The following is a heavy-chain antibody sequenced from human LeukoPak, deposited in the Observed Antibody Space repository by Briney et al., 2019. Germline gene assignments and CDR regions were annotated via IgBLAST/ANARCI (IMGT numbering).Heavy chain of an antibody. D-gene: IGHD6-19*01. J-gene: IGHJ6*02. V-gene: IGHV3-33*08. Sequence: GRSLRLSCAASGFTFSSYGMHWVRQAPGKGLEWVAVIWYGGSNKYYADSVKGRFTISRDNSKNTLYLQMNSLRAEDTAVYYCARDGDSSGLPPYYYHYGMDVWGQGTTVTVSS. CDR2: IWYGGSNK. CDR3: ARDGDSSGLPPYYYHYGMDV. CDR1: GFTFSSYG.